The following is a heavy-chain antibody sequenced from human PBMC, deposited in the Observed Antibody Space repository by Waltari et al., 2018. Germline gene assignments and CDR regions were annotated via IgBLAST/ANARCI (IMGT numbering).Heavy chain of an antibody. J-gene: IGHJ6*03. CDR1: GFTFSTYA. V-gene: IGHV3-30-3*01. CDR2: ISYDGSNK. D-gene: IGHD6-6*01. Sequence: QVQLVESGGGVVQPGRSLRLSCAASGFTFSTYAMHWVRQAPGKGLEWVAVISYDGSNKYYADSVKGRFTISRDNSKNTLYLQMNSLRAEDTAVYYCARDLVEQLVDYYYYYMDVWGKGTTVTISS. CDR3: ARDLVEQLVDYYYYYMDV.